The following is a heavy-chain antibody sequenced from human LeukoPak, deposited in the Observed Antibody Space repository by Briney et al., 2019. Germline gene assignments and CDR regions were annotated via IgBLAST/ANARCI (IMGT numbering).Heavy chain of an antibody. J-gene: IGHJ4*02. CDR1: GYSFTSYW. D-gene: IGHD6-19*01. CDR2: IYPGDSDT. V-gene: IGHV5-51*01. CDR3: ARRIAVAGEGYDY. Sequence: GESLKISCKGSGYSFTSYWIGRVRQMPGKGLEWMGIIYPGDSDTRYSPSFQGQVTISADKSISTAYLQWSSLKAWDTAMYYCARRIAVAGEGYDYSGQGTLVTASS.